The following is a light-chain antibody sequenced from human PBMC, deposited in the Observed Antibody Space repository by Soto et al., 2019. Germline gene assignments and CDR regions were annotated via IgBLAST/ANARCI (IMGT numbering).Light chain of an antibody. J-gene: IGLJ1*01. Sequence: QSVLTQPPSVSGSPGQSITISCTGTSSDVGAYNFVSRYQHHPDKAPKLMISEVSNRPSGVSDRFSGSKSGNTASLTISGLQAEDEADYYCASLTTTSFVFGTGTKVNVL. V-gene: IGLV2-14*01. CDR1: SSDVGAYNF. CDR2: EVS. CDR3: ASLTTTSFV.